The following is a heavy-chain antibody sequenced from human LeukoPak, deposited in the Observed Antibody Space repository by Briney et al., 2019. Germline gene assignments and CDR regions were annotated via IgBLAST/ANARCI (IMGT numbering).Heavy chain of an antibody. D-gene: IGHD2-15*01. CDR2: ITGSGGST. CDR3: AKARYCIGASCYSGYYYGMDV. Sequence: GGSLRLSCAASGFTFSSYAMTWVRQAPGKGLEWVSAITGSGGSTYSADPVKGRFTISRENSKNTLSLQMNSLRVEDTAVYYCAKARYCIGASCYSGYYYGMDVWGQGTTVTVSS. J-gene: IGHJ6*02. CDR1: GFTFSSYA. V-gene: IGHV3-23*01.